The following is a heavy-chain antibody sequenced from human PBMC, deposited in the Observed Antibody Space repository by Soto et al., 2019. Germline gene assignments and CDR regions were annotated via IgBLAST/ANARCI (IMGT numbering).Heavy chain of an antibody. CDR2: ISGSGGCT. V-gene: IGHV3-23*01. J-gene: IGHJ4*02. CDR1: GFTFSSYA. CDR3: STQPRSRCFDY. D-gene: IGHD2-2*01. Sequence: EVQLLESGGGLVQPGGSLRLSCAASGFTFSSYAMSWVRQAPGKGLEWVSTISGSGGCTYYADSVKGRFTISRDNSKNQLHLHMTSLRAEDTAVYHCSTQPRSRCFDYWGPVTLVTVST.